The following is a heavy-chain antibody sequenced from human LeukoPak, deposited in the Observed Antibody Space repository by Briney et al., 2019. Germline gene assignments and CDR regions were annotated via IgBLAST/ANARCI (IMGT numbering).Heavy chain of an antibody. CDR3: AKADCSGGNCYFDY. CDR1: GGSISSYY. Sequence: PSETLSLTCTVSGGSISSYYWSWIRQPPGKGLEWIGYIYYSGSTNYNPSLKSRVTISVDTSKNQFSLKLSSVTAADTAVYYCAKADCSGGNCYFDYWGQGTLVTVSS. J-gene: IGHJ4*02. CDR2: IYYSGST. D-gene: IGHD2-15*01. V-gene: IGHV4-59*01.